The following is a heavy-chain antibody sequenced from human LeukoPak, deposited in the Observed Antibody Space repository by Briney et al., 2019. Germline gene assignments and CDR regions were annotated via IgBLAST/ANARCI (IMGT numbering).Heavy chain of an antibody. CDR1: GYTFTGYY. Sequence: ASVKVSCKASGYTFTGYYMHWVRQAPGQGLEWMGWINPNSGGTNYAQKFQGRVTMTRDTSISTAYIELSRLRSDDTAVYYCARVSRGYYDSSGYYYYYYYMDVWGKGTTVTISS. CDR3: ARVSRGYYDSSGYYYYYYYMDV. D-gene: IGHD3-22*01. V-gene: IGHV1-2*02. J-gene: IGHJ6*03. CDR2: INPNSGGT.